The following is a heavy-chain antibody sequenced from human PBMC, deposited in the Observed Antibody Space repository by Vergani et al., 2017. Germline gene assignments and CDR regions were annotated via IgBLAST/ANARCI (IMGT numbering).Heavy chain of an antibody. CDR3: ARISGGSAPYLQY. CDR1: GFTFGDYY. V-gene: IGHV3-7*01. Sequence: EVQLVESGGGLVKPGGSLRLSCAASGFTFGDYYMAWIRLAPGKGLDWVASIKRDGTETFYVDSVKGRFTISRDNAKTTLYLQMNSLRDEDRGVYYCARISGGSAPYLQYWGQGTLVTVAS. CDR2: IKRDGTET. D-gene: IGHD2-15*01. J-gene: IGHJ4*01.